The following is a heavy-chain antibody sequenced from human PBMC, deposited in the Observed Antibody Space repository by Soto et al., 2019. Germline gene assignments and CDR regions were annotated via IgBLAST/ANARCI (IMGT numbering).Heavy chain of an antibody. J-gene: IGHJ4*02. CDR3: AKDDDGDYTNFDY. V-gene: IGHV3-23*01. Sequence: GGSLRLSCAASGFTFSSYAMSWVRQAPGKGLEWVSAISNSGGFTYYADSVKGRFTISRDNSKNTLYLQMNSLRAEDTALYYCAKDDDGDYTNFDYWGQGTLVTVSS. CDR1: GFTFSSYA. CDR2: ISNSGGFT. D-gene: IGHD4-17*01.